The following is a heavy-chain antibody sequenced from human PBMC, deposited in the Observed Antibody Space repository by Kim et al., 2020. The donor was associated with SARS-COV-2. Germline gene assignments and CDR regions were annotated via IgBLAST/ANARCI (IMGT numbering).Heavy chain of an antibody. V-gene: IGHV3-13*04. Sequence: GGSLRLSCAASGFTFSSYDMHWVRQAPGKGLEWVSAIGTAGDTYYPGSVKGRFTISRENAKNSLYLQMNSLRAGDTAVYYCARANFWKGYYTGADYYNGMDVWGQRPTVTLSS. CDR2: IGTAGDT. J-gene: IGHJ6*02. D-gene: IGHD3-3*01. CDR3: ARANFWKGYYTGADYYNGMDV. CDR1: GFTFSSYD.